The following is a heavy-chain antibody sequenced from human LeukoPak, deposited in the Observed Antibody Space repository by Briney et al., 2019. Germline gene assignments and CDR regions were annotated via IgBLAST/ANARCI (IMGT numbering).Heavy chain of an antibody. J-gene: IGHJ5*02. D-gene: IGHD3-22*01. CDR2: INWNGGST. Sequence: PGGSLRFSCAASGFTFDDYGMSWVRQAPGKGLEWVSGINWNGGSTGYADSVKGRFTISRDDAKNSLYLQMNSLRAEDTALYYCARTYYDSSGYYNHWGQGTLVTVSS. V-gene: IGHV3-20*04. CDR1: GFTFDDYG. CDR3: ARTYYDSSGYYNH.